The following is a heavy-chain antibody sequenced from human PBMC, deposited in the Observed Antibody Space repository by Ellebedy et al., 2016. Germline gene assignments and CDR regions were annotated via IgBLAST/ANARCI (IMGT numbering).Heavy chain of an antibody. D-gene: IGHD4-23*01. CDR3: AIWVVTSLANYYYGMDV. J-gene: IGHJ6*02. Sequence: ASVKVSCKVSGYTLTELSMHWARQAPGKGLEWMGGFDPEDGETIYAQKFQGRVTMTEDTSTDTAYMELSSLRSEDTAVYYCAIWVVTSLANYYYGMDVWGQGTTVTVSS. CDR2: FDPEDGET. V-gene: IGHV1-24*01. CDR1: GYTLTELS.